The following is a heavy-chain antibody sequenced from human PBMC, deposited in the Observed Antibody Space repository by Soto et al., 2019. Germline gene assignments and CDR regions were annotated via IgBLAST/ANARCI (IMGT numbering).Heavy chain of an antibody. CDR3: ARHGTTIAAAGPGAFDI. J-gene: IGHJ3*02. D-gene: IGHD6-13*01. CDR2: IYYSGST. Sequence: SETLSLTCTVSGGSISSSSYYWGWIRQPPGKGLEWIGSIYYSGSTYYNPSLKSRVTISVDTSKNQFSLKLSSVTAADTAVYYCARHGTTIAAAGPGAFDIWGQGTMVTVS. CDR1: GGSISSSSYY. V-gene: IGHV4-39*01.